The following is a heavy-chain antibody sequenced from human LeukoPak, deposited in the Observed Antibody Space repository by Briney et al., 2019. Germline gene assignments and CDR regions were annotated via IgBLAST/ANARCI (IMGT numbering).Heavy chain of an antibody. CDR1: GYTFTGYY. CDR2: INPNSVGT. D-gene: IGHD2/OR15-2a*01. J-gene: IGHJ4*02. CDR3: AGLLSDGFDY. Sequence: ASVKVSCKASGYTFTGYYMHWVRQAPGQGLEWMGWINPNSVGTNNAQRFQGRVTMTRDTSISTAYMELSRLRSDDTAVYYSAGLLSDGFDYWGQGTLVTVSS. V-gene: IGHV1-2*02.